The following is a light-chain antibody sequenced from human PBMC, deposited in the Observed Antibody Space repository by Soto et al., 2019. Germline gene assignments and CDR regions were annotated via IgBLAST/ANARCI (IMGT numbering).Light chain of an antibody. J-gene: IGKJ1*01. CDR2: AAS. V-gene: IGKV1-27*01. CDR3: QKYNSAPPWT. Sequence: DIQMTQSPSSLSASVGDRVTITCRATQDISNYLAWYQQKPGKVPNLLIYAASTLQSGVPSRFSGSGSGTDFTLAISSLQPEDVATYYCQKYNSAPPWTCGQGTKVEI. CDR1: QDISNY.